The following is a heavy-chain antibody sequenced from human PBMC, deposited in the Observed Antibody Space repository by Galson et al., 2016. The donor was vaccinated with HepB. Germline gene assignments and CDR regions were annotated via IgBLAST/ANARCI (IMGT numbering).Heavy chain of an antibody. J-gene: IGHJ4*02. CDR2: ISTTGRYI. V-gene: IGHV3-21*01. CDR1: GFTFDTYC. Sequence: SLRLSCAASGFTFDTYCMNWVRQAPGKGLEWVASISTTGRYIYYADSVEGRFTISGDNAQNSVYLQMNSLRPEDTAIYYCARGGASITIFGVVPYFDSWGQGALVTASS. CDR3: ARGGASITIFGVVPYFDS. D-gene: IGHD3-3*01.